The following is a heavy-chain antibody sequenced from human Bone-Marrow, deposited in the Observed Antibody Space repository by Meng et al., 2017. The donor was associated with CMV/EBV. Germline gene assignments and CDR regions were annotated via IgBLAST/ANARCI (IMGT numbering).Heavy chain of an antibody. J-gene: IGHJ6*02. CDR1: GFTFSSYS. D-gene: IGHD6-13*01. Sequence: GGSLRLSCAVSGFTFSSYSMNWVRQAPGKGLEWVSSISSSSSYIYYADSVKGRFTISRDNAKNSLYLQMNSLRAEDTAVYYCARDSDYSSYYYGMDVWGQGTTVTVSS. V-gene: IGHV3-21*01. CDR3: ARDSDYSSYYYGMDV. CDR2: ISSSSSYI.